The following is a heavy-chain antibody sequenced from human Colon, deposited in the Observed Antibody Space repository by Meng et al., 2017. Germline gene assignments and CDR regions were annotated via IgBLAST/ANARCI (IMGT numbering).Heavy chain of an antibody. D-gene: IGHD6-19*01. CDR1: GFTFSNFE. J-gene: IGHJ4*02. V-gene: IGHV3-48*03. CDR3: ARDSGSGSSIEESAFDY. CDR2: ISNSDNTI. Sequence: GESLKISCAASGFTFSNFEMNWVRQAQGKGLEWVSYISNSDNTIYYADSVKGRFTISRDNAKNSLYLQMHSLRPEDTAVYYCARDSGSGSSIEESAFDYWGQGTLDTVSS.